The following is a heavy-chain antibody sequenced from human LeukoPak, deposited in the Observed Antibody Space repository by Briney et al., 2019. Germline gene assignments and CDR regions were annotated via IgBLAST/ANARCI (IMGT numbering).Heavy chain of an antibody. J-gene: IGHJ1*01. Sequence: GGSLRLSCAASGFTFSNAWMSWVRQAPGKGLQWVSVIYSGGNTYYADSVKGRFTISRDNSKNTLYLQMNSLRAEDTAVYYCAGRTVTPYYHDSSGFHLQYWGQGTLVTVSS. CDR2: IYSGGNT. CDR1: GFTFSNAW. CDR3: AGRTVTPYYHDSSGFHLQY. V-gene: IGHV3-53*01. D-gene: IGHD3-22*01.